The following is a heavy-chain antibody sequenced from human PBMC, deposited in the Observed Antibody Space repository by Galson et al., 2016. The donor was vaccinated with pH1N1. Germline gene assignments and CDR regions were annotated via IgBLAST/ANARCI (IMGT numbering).Heavy chain of an antibody. J-gene: IGHJ4*02. CDR2: IKEDGSTK. Sequence: SLRLSRAASGFTFSSYWMSWIRQAPGKGLEWVANIKEDGSTKYYVDSVKGRFTISRDNAKNSLYLQMNSLRAEDTAVYYCAKKIGSDWGQGTLVTVSS. V-gene: IGHV3-7*01. D-gene: IGHD3-22*01. CDR3: AKKIGSD. CDR1: GFTFSSYW.